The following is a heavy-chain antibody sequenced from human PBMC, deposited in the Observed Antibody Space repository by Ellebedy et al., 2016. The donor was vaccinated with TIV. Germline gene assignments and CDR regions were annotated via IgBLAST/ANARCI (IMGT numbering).Heavy chain of an antibody. CDR1: GFTFSDHY. Sequence: GESLKISCAASGFTFSDHYMDWVRQAPGKGLEWVGRTRNKANSYTTEYAASVKGRFTISRDDSKNSLYLQMNSLKTEDTAVYYCAKGARGSAFDIWGQGTMVTVSS. V-gene: IGHV3-72*01. CDR3: AKGARGSAFDI. J-gene: IGHJ3*02. D-gene: IGHD1-26*01. CDR2: TRNKANSYTT.